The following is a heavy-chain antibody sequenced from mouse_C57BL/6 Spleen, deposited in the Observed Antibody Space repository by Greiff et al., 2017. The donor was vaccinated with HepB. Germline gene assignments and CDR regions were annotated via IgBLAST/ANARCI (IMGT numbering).Heavy chain of an antibody. CDR1: GFSFTSYG. V-gene: IGHV2-2*01. CDR3: ASSYYSNPAWFAY. D-gene: IGHD2-5*01. J-gene: IGHJ3*01. Sequence: QVQLQQSGPGLVQPSQSLSITCTVSGFSFTSYGVHWVRQSPGKGLEWLGVIWSGGSTDYNAAFISRLTISKDNSTSQAFFKMNSLQADDTAIYYCASSYYSNPAWFAYWGQGTLVTVSA. CDR2: IWSGGST.